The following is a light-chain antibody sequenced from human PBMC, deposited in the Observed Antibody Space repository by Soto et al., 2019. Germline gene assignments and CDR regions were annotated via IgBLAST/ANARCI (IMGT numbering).Light chain of an antibody. J-gene: IGLJ3*02. CDR2: NND. Sequence: QSVLTQPPSASGTPGQRVTISCSGSSSNIGGNTVTWYHHLPGTAPKVLIYNNDQRPSGVPDRVSGSKSGTSASLTISGRQSEDEADYYCAAWDDSLNGPMFGGGTKLTVL. CDR3: AAWDDSLNGPM. CDR1: SSNIGGNT. V-gene: IGLV1-44*01.